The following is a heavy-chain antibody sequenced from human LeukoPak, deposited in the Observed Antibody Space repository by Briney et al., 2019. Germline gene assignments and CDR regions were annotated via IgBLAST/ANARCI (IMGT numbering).Heavy chain of an antibody. CDR2: ISSDGGST. CDR1: RFTFSNYA. J-gene: IGHJ4*02. Sequence: SGGSLRLSCSASRFTFSNYAMHWVRQAPGKGLEYVSAISSDGGSTYYADSVKGRFTISGDNSENTLFLQMSSLRAEDTAIYYCVKDFYSGSGSRALGNYWGQGTLVTVSS. V-gene: IGHV3-64D*06. CDR3: VKDFYSGSGSRALGNY. D-gene: IGHD3-10*01.